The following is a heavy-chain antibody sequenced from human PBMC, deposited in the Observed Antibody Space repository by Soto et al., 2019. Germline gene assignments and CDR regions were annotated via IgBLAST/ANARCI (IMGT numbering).Heavy chain of an antibody. D-gene: IGHD4-4*01. CDR2: INQDGSEE. J-gene: IGHJ4*02. Sequence: EVQLVESGGGLVQPGGSLRLSCAASGFTFNRYWMKWVRQAPGKGLEWMGNINQDGSEEHYVDSVKGRFTISRDNAKDSVYLQMNSLKAEDTAMYYCARGGYDYSNPFDYWGQGTLVTVSS. CDR3: ARGGYDYSNPFDY. CDR1: GFTFNRYW. V-gene: IGHV3-7*04.